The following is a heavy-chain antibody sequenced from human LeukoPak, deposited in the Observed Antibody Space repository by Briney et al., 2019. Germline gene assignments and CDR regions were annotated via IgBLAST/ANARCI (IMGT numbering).Heavy chain of an antibody. CDR2: IRYDATNK. Sequence: GGSLRLSCAATGFTFSSSGMHWVRQAPGKGLEWVAFIRYDATNKYYADSVKGRFTISRDNSKNTLYLQMNSLRAEDTAVYYCARVWDEDSHWGQGTLVTVSS. D-gene: IGHD3-16*01. J-gene: IGHJ1*01. CDR1: GFTFSSSG. V-gene: IGHV3-30*02. CDR3: ARVWDEDSH.